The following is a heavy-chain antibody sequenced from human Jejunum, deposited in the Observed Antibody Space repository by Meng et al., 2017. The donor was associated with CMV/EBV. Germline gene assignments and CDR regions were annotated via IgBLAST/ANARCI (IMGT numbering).Heavy chain of an antibody. D-gene: IGHD3-22*01. J-gene: IGHJ4*02. CDR1: GFTFSRSG. V-gene: IGHV3-33*08. Sequence: SGFTFSRSGMHWVRQFPGKGLEWVAVLWYDGSRKYFADSVQGRFSISRDDSKNTVYLQMNSLRAEDTAVYYCARDNDGSSHYSQFDYWGQGTLVTVSS. CDR2: LWYDGSRK. CDR3: ARDNDGSSHYSQFDY.